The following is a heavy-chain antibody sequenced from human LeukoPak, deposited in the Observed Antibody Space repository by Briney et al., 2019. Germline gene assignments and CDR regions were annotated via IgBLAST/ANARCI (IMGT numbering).Heavy chain of an antibody. J-gene: IGHJ3*02. CDR3: ARLAAAARRAFDI. CDR2: IIPIFGTA. V-gene: IGHV1-69*06. D-gene: IGHD6-13*01. CDR1: GGTFSSYA. Sequence: SVKVSCKASGGTFSSYAISWVRQAPGQGLEWMGGIIPIFGTANYAQKFRGRVTITADKSTSTAYMELSSLRSEDTAVYYCARLAAAARRAFDIWGQGTMVTVSS.